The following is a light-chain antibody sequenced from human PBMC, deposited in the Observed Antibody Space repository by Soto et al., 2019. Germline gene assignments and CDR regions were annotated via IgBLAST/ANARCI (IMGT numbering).Light chain of an antibody. CDR3: CSYAGSYFRV. CDR1: SSDVGGYNY. Sequence: QSALTQPASVSGSPGQSITISCTGTSSDVGGYNYVSWYQQHPGKAPKLMIYDVSKRPSGVPDRFSGSKSGNTASLTISGLQAEDEADYYCCSYAGSYFRVFGTGTKLTVL. J-gene: IGLJ1*01. CDR2: DVS. V-gene: IGLV2-11*01.